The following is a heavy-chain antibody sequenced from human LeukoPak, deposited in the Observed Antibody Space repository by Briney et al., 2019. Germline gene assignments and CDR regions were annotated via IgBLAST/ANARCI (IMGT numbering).Heavy chain of an antibody. CDR1: GFTFSNYG. CDR2: ISGSGLNT. Sequence: PGGSLRLSCAASGFTFSNYGMSWVRQAPGKGLEWVSGISGSGLNTSYADSVKGRFTISRDNSKNTLDLEMNNLRAEDTAVYYCAKDYYDSTVSNFDYWGQGTLVTVPS. J-gene: IGHJ4*02. V-gene: IGHV3-23*01. CDR3: AKDYYDSTVSNFDY. D-gene: IGHD3-22*01.